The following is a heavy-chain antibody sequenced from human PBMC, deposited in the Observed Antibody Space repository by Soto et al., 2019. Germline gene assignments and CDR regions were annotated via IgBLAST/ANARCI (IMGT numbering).Heavy chain of an antibody. J-gene: IGHJ4*02. CDR3: ARDCSSTSCPSHATDY. Sequence: GASVKVSCKASGGTFSSYTISWVRQAPGQGLEWMGRIIPILGIANYAQKFQGRVTITADKSTSTAYMELSSLRSEDTAVYYYARDCSSTSCPSHATDYWGQGTLVTASS. V-gene: IGHV1-69*02. D-gene: IGHD2-2*01. CDR2: IIPILGIA. CDR1: GGTFSSYT.